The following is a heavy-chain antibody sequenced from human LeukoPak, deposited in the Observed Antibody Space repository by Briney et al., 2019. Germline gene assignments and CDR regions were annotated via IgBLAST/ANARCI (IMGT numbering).Heavy chain of an antibody. Sequence: SETLSLTCTVSGGSISSYYWSWIRQPPGKGLEWIGYIYYSGSTNYNPSLKSRVTISVDASKNQFSLKLSSVTAADTAVYYCATSTIFGVVIDYYYYMDVWGKGTTVTVSS. V-gene: IGHV4-59*08. CDR1: GGSISSYY. CDR3: ATSTIFGVVIDYYYYMDV. CDR2: IYYSGST. J-gene: IGHJ6*03. D-gene: IGHD3-3*01.